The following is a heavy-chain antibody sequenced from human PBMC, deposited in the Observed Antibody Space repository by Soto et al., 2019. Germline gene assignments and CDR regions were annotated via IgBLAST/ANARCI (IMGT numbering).Heavy chain of an antibody. CDR3: ARGTVYLFHY. CDR1: GGSISSGDYY. J-gene: IGHJ4*02. V-gene: IGHV4-30-4*01. D-gene: IGHD2-8*01. Sequence: SETLSLTCTVSGGSISSGDYYRSWIRQPPGKGLEWIGYIYYSGSTYYNPSLKSRVTISVDTSKNQFSLKLSSVTAADTAVYYCARGTVYLFHYWGQGTLVTVSS. CDR2: IYYSGST.